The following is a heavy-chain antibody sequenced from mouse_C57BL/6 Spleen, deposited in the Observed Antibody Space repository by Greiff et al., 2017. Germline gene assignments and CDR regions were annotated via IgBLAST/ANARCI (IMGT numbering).Heavy chain of an antibody. J-gene: IGHJ2*01. CDR1: GYTFTSYW. Sequence: QVQLQQPGAELVRPGSSVKLSCKASGYTFTSYWMHWVKQRPIQGLEWIGNIDPSDSETHYNQKFKDKATLTVDKSSSTAYMQLSSLTSEDSAVYYCARRGSNYPFDYWGQGTTLTVSS. V-gene: IGHV1-52*01. CDR2: IDPSDSET. D-gene: IGHD2-5*01. CDR3: ARRGSNYPFDY.